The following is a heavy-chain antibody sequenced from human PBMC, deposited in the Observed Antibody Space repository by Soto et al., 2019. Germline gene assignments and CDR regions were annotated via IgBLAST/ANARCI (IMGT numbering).Heavy chain of an antibody. D-gene: IGHD3-10*01. CDR3: ARVRRGIIIAQYYYDGMDV. Sequence: SLTRSVDGGKFSDHCWGWSRQKQGKGLEWIAEIDHSGSTNYNPSLQSRVTISVDTSKNQFSLSLSTVTAADTAVYYCARVRRGIIIAQYYYDGMDVWGQRTTVPVFS. CDR2: IDHSGST. J-gene: IGHJ6*02. CDR1: GGKFSDHC. V-gene: IGHV4-34*01.